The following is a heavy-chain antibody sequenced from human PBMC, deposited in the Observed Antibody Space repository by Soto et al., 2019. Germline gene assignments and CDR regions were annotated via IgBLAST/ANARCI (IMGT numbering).Heavy chain of an antibody. V-gene: IGHV3-74*01. J-gene: IGHJ6*02. CDR1: GFSFSNYW. D-gene: IGHD2-2*01. CDR2: INSDGSST. CDR3: ARVTGYCISTSCELYGMDV. Sequence: EMQLVESGGGLVQPGGSLRLSCAASGFSFSNYWMHWVRQAPGKGPVWVSRINSDGSSTTYADSVKGRFTISRDNAKNTLYLQVNSLRVEDTAVYYCARVTGYCISTSCELYGMDVWGQGTTVTVSS.